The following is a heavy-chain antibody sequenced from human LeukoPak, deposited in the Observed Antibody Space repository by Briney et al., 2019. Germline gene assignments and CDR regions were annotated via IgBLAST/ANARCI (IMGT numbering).Heavy chain of an antibody. D-gene: IGHD3-9*01. Sequence: PSETLSLTCAVSGGSISSSNWWSWIRQPPGKGLEWIGEIYHSGSTNYNPSLKSRVTISVDTSKNQFSLKLSSVTAADTAVYYCARQRRYFDWLRNQMFDYWGQGTLVTVSS. V-gene: IGHV4-4*02. CDR1: GGSISSSNW. CDR3: ARQRRYFDWLRNQMFDY. J-gene: IGHJ4*02. CDR2: IYHSGST.